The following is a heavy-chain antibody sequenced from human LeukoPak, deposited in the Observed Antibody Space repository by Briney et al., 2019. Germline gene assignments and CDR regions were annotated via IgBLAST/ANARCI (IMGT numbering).Heavy chain of an antibody. V-gene: IGHV3-21*01. CDR3: ARDREDAFDI. D-gene: IGHD1-26*01. CDR2: ISSSSSYI. Sequence: GGSLRLSCAASGFTFSSYSMNWVRQAPGKGLEWVSSISSSSSYIYYADSVKGRFTISRDNAKNSLYLQMNSLRAEDTAVCYCARDREDAFDIWGQGTMVTVSS. CDR1: GFTFSSYS. J-gene: IGHJ3*02.